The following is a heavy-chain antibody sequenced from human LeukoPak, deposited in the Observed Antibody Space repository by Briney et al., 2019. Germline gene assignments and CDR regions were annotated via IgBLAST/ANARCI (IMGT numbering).Heavy chain of an antibody. CDR2: IRDSGDST. CDR3: ARRSAAKDAFDI. Sequence: PGGSLRLSCAASGFTFSNYDMSWVRQTPGKGLEWVSGIRDSGDSTYYADSVKGRFTISRDNSKNTLYLQMNSLRAEDTAVYYCARRSAAKDAFDIWGQGTMVTVSS. J-gene: IGHJ3*02. V-gene: IGHV3-23*01. CDR1: GFTFSNYD. D-gene: IGHD6-25*01.